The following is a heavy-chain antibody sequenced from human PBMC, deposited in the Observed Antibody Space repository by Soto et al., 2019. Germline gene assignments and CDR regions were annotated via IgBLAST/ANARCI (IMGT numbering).Heavy chain of an antibody. D-gene: IGHD2-2*02. CDR2: IYYSGST. J-gene: IGHJ4*02. V-gene: IGHV4-59*01. Sequence: SETLSLTCTVSGGSISSYYWSWIRQPPGKGLEWIGYIYYSGSTNYNPSLKSRVTISVDTSKNQFSLKLSSVTAADTAVYYCASGRAGYCSSTSCYRGLADFDYWGQGTLVTVS. CDR1: GGSISSYY. CDR3: ASGRAGYCSSTSCYRGLADFDY.